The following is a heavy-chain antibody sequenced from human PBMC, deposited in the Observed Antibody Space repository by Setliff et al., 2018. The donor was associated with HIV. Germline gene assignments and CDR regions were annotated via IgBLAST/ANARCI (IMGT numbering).Heavy chain of an antibody. V-gene: IGHV3-30*04. CDR1: GFTLTDYP. Sequence: GGSLRLSCAASGFTLTDYPMHWVRQAPGNGLEWVAVIASHGNWHDYAASVKGRFTISRDTSRNTLYLQMNSLRVEDSALYYCARRAYCSSTTCFDNWGQGTLVTVPS. D-gene: IGHD2-2*01. J-gene: IGHJ4*02. CDR3: ARRAYCSSTTCFDN. CDR2: IASHGNWH.